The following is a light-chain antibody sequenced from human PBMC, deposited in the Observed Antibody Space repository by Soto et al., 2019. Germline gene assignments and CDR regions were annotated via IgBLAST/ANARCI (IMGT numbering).Light chain of an antibody. CDR2: AAS. V-gene: IGKV1-17*03. Sequence: DLRMTQSPSAMSASVGDRVTITCRASQGISNYLDWFQQKPGKVPKRLIYAASSLQSGVPSRFSGSGYGTDFTLTIRSLQPEDFATYYGLQHNSYPWTFGQGTRVEIK. J-gene: IGKJ1*01. CDR1: QGISNY. CDR3: LQHNSYPWT.